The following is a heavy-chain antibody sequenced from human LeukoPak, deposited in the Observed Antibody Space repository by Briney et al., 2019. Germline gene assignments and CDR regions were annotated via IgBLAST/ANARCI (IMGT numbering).Heavy chain of an antibody. CDR1: GGSISSYY. CDR2: IHYSGST. D-gene: IGHD3-22*01. Sequence: SETLSLTCTVSGGSISSYYWSWIRQPPGKGLEWIAYIHYSGSTIYNPSLKSRVTISVDTSKNHFSLKLSSVTAADTAVYYCARLSPNYYDSSGYWFPYYFDYWGQGTLVTVSS. J-gene: IGHJ4*02. V-gene: IGHV4-59*08. CDR3: ARLSPNYYDSSGYWFPYYFDY.